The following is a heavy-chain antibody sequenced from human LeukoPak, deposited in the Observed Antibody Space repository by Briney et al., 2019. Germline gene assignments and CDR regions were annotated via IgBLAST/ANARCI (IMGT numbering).Heavy chain of an antibody. D-gene: IGHD3-10*01. CDR1: GFTFSSFA. V-gene: IGHV3-23*01. CDR3: ARDPYYYGSGIWGYFDY. Sequence: PGGSLRLSCAASGFTFSSFAMTWVRQAPGKGLEWVSVINTGGGTTDYADSVKGRFTISRDNSKNTLYLQMNSLRAEDTAVYYCARDPYYYGSGIWGYFDYWGQGTLVTVSS. J-gene: IGHJ4*02. CDR2: INTGGGTT.